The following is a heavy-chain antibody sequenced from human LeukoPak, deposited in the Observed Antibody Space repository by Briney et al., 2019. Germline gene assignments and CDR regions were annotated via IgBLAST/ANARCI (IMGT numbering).Heavy chain of an antibody. Sequence: PGGSLRLSCAASGFTFSTYAMSWVRQAPGKGLEWVSVISGSGGSTYYVDSVKGRFTISRDNSKNTLYLQMNSLRAEDTAVYYCARDGIIWFGANYEDYWGQGTLVTVSS. V-gene: IGHV3-23*01. CDR3: ARDGIIWFGANYEDY. D-gene: IGHD3-10*01. CDR1: GFTFSTYA. J-gene: IGHJ4*02. CDR2: ISGSGGST.